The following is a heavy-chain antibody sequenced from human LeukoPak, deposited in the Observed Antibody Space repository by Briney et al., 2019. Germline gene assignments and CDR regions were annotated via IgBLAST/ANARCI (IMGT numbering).Heavy chain of an antibody. CDR2: ISGSGGST. Sequence: PGGSLRLSCAASGFTFSSYAMSWVRQAPGKGLEWVSAISGSGGSTYYADSVKGRFTISRDNSKNTLYLRMNSLRAEDTAVYYCAKDLGDGKLELLGHDYWGQETLVTVSS. D-gene: IGHD1-7*01. J-gene: IGHJ4*02. CDR3: AKDLGDGKLELLGHDY. V-gene: IGHV3-23*01. CDR1: GFTFSSYA.